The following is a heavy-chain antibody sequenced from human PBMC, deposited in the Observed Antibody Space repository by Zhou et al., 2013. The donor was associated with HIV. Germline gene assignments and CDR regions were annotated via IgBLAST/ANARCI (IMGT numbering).Heavy chain of an antibody. D-gene: IGHD6-25*01. J-gene: IGHJ4*02. CDR1: GGTFRTYA. CDR2: IIPFFDTT. CDR3: ARQGGGYGHNQDHYFDY. V-gene: IGHV1-69*12. Sequence: QVQLVQSGAEVKKPGSSVKVSCKTSGGTFRTYAIDWVRQAPGQGLEWMGGIIPFFDTTNYAQKFQGRVTITADESTRTVYMELSRLSSEDTAVYYCARQGGGYGHNQDHYFDYWGLGTLVTVSS.